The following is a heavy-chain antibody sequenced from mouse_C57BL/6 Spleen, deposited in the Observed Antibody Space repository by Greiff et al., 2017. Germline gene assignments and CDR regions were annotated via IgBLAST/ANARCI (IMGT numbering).Heavy chain of an antibody. V-gene: IGHV5-16*01. Sequence: DVKLVESEGGLVQPGSSMKLSCTASGFTFSDYYMAWVRQVPEKGLEWVANINYDGSSTSYLYSLKSRFIISRDNAKNIRYLQMGSLKSEDAATYYCARGGYYGLDYWGQGTTLTVSS. D-gene: IGHD1-1*01. CDR3: ARGGYYGLDY. J-gene: IGHJ2*01. CDR1: GFTFSDYY. CDR2: INYDGSST.